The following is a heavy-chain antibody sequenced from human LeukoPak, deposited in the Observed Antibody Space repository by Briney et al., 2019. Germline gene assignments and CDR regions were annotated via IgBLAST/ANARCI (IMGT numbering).Heavy chain of an antibody. D-gene: IGHD2-2*01. CDR1: RGSISSHY. J-gene: IGHJ3*02. CDR3: ASSSSPGRGYAFDM. CDR2: IYSTGGT. Sequence: SETLSLTCTVSRGSISSHYWSWIRQPPGKGLEWIGFIYSTGGTNYNPSLRSRVTISIDTPKKQFSLKLSSVTTADTAVYYCASSSSPGRGYAFDMWGQGTMVTISS. V-gene: IGHV4-59*11.